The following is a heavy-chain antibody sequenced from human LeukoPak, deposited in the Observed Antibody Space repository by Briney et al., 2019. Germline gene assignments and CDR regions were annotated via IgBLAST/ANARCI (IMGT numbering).Heavy chain of an antibody. CDR1: GYSFISYW. D-gene: IGHD2-21*02. V-gene: IGHV5-51*01. Sequence: GESLKISCKGSGYSFISYWIGWVRQMPGKGLEWMGIIYPGDSDTRYSPSFQGQVTISADKSISTAYLQWSSLKASDTAMYYCARGAYCGGDCYSESWFDPWGQGTLVTVSS. J-gene: IGHJ5*02. CDR3: ARGAYCGGDCYSESWFDP. CDR2: IYPGDSDT.